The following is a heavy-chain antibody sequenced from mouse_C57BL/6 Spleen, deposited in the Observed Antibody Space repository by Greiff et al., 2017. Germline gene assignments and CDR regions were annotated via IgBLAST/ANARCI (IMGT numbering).Heavy chain of an antibody. CDR2: ISSGSSTI. J-gene: IGHJ3*01. V-gene: IGHV5-17*01. CDR3: AKVRFAY. D-gene: IGHD1-3*01. Sequence: EVQVVESGGGLVKPGGSLKLSCAASGFTFSDYGMHWVRQAPEKGLEWVAYISSGSSTIYYADTVKGRFTISRDNAKNTLFLQMTSLRSEDTAMYYCAKVRFAYWGQGTLVTVSA. CDR1: GFTFSDYG.